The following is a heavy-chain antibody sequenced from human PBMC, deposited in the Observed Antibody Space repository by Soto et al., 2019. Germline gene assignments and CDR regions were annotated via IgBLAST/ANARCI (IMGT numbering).Heavy chain of an antibody. CDR3: GRHDLTYYFLAINF. Sequence: QLHLQESGPGLVKPSETLSLTCSVSGGSLSSSSYYWAWIRQPPGKGLEWIGTIYYNGNTYYNPSLKSRVAIAVDTSKNEISLKVSSVTSTDTAVCYCGRHDLTYYFLAINFWGQGTLATVSS. V-gene: IGHV4-39*01. CDR1: GGSLSSSSYY. CDR2: IYYNGNT. D-gene: IGHD2-21*01. J-gene: IGHJ4*02.